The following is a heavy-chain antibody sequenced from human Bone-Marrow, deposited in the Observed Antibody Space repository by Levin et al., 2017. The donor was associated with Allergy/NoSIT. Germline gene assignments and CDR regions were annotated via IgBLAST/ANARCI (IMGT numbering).Heavy chain of an antibody. J-gene: IGHJ3*02. CDR2: ITAYTGPT. CDR1: GYMLTSYH. D-gene: IGHD2/OR15-2a*01. CDR3: ERGENSLNDAFDM. Sequence: ASVKVSCEASGYMLTSYHLSWVRQAPGQGLEWMGWITAYTGPTKLSQRFQGRVTLTTDTSTSISYLELRDLRSDDTAVYCCERGENSLNDAFDMWGQGTMVIVSS. V-gene: IGHV1-18*01.